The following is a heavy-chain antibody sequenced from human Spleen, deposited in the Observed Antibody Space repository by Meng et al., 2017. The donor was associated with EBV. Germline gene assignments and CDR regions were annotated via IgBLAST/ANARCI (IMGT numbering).Heavy chain of an antibody. Sequence: RLRESVTSLVTSAVLLSPPCVVSRGFVTMCDGGSWVRQSPGKGLEWIGEIHHGGGTSYNPSLKSRVTISLDMSKDQFSLRLSSVTAADTAVYYCARAGYHRPASEYWGQGTLVTVSS. D-gene: IGHD2-15*01. CDR3: ARAGYHRPASEY. CDR1: RGFVTMCDG. J-gene: IGHJ4*02. CDR2: IHHGGGT. V-gene: IGHV4-4*02.